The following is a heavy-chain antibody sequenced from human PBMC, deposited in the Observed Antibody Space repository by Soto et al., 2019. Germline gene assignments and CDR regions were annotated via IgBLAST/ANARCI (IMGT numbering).Heavy chain of an antibody. J-gene: IGHJ6*02. Sequence: PSETLSLTCTVSGGSISSGGYSWSWIRQPPGKGLEWIGYIYHSGSTYYNPSLKSRVTISVDTSKNQFSLKLSSVTAADTAVYYCARELAAAGYYYYGMDVWGQGTTVTVSS. CDR3: ARELAAAGYYYYGMDV. D-gene: IGHD6-13*01. CDR1: GGSISSGGYS. CDR2: IYHSGST. V-gene: IGHV4-30-2*01.